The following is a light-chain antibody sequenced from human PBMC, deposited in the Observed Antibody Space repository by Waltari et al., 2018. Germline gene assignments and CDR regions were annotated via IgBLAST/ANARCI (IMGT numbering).Light chain of an antibody. CDR3: QQLSTYPLT. Sequence: IQLTQSPSSLSASVGDRVTITCRAIQGISSYLGWYQQKPGKAPKLLSYEASTLQSGVPSRFSGSGSGTDFTLIISSLQPEDFATYFCQQLSTYPLTFGGGTKVETK. V-gene: IGKV1-9*01. J-gene: IGKJ4*01. CDR1: QGISSY. CDR2: EAS.